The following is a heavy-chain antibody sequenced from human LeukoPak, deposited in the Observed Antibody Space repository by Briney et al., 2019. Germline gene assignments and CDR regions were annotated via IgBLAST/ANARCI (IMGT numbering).Heavy chain of an antibody. Sequence: GGSLRLSCAASGFRFSDFAMSWVRQAPGKGLEWVSAISGSGGSTYYADSVKGRFTISRDNSKNTLYLQMNSLRAEDTAVYYCAKVAVVVVVAATTNDYWGQGTLVTVSS. CDR1: GFRFSDFA. V-gene: IGHV3-23*01. D-gene: IGHD2-15*01. J-gene: IGHJ4*02. CDR2: ISGSGGST. CDR3: AKVAVVVVVAATTNDY.